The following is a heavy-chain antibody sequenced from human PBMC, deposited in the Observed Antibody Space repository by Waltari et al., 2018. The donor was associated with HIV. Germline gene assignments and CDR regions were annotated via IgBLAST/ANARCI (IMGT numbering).Heavy chain of an antibody. CDR1: GFPFSSYW. J-gene: IGHJ3*02. D-gene: IGHD2-2*01. V-gene: IGHV3-74*01. CDR2: TNSDGNST. Sequence: EVQLVESGGGLVQPGGSLRLSCAASGFPFSSYWMHWVRQAPGKGLVWVLRTNSDGNSTNYADSVKGRFTISRDNAKNTLYLQMSSLRAEDTAVYYCARAADCSSSSCPRAFDIWGQGTMVTVSS. CDR3: ARAADCSSSSCPRAFDI.